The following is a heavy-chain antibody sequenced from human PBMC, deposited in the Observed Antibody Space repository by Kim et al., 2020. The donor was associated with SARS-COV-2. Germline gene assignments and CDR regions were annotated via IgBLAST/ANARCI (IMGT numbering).Heavy chain of an antibody. CDR3: ARVLRFLEWLHFDY. D-gene: IGHD3-3*01. J-gene: IGHJ4*02. Sequence: SQKFRGRFTVTRDTSASTAYLELSSLRSEDTAVYYCARVLRFLEWLHFDYWGQGTLVTVSS. V-gene: IGHV1-3*01.